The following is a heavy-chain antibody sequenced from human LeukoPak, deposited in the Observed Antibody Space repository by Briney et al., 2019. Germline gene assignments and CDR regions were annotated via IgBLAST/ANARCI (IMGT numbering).Heavy chain of an antibody. Sequence: PGGSLRLSCAVSGLTFSSYWMPWVRHDPGRGLLWVSRINTQGTYTNYADSVKGRFTISRDNAKNTLYLQMSSLRADDTAVYYCVIDLGDYNDFWGQGTLVSVSS. J-gene: IGHJ4*02. CDR1: GLTFSSYW. D-gene: IGHD2-15*01. CDR3: VIDLGDYNDF. V-gene: IGHV3-74*01. CDR2: INTQGTYT.